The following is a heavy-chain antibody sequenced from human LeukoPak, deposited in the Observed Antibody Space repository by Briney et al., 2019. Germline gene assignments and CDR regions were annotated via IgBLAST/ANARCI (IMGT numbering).Heavy chain of an antibody. J-gene: IGHJ4*02. V-gene: IGHV3-23*01. CDR2: ISGNGGTT. CDR1: GFSFSNYA. CDR3: AKDPPIAVALGGFDY. Sequence: RGGSLRLSCAASGFSFSNYAMSWVRQAPGKGLEWVSTISGNGGTTYYADSVKGRFTISRDNSKNTLYLQMNSLRAEDTAVYYCAKDPPIAVALGGFDYWGQGTLVTVSS. D-gene: IGHD6-19*01.